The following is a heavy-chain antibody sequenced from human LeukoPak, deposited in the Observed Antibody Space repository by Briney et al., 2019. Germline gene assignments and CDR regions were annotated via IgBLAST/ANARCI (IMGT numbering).Heavy chain of an antibody. CDR2: ISYDGSNK. CDR1: GFTFSSYG. V-gene: IGHV3-30*18. D-gene: IGHD6-6*01. CDR3: AKDFIAARI. Sequence: GGSLRLSCAASGFTFSSYGMHWVRQAPGKGLEWVAVISYDGSNKYYADSVKGRFTISRDNSKNTLYLQMNSLRAEDTAVYYCAKDFIAARIWGQGTMVTVSS. J-gene: IGHJ3*02.